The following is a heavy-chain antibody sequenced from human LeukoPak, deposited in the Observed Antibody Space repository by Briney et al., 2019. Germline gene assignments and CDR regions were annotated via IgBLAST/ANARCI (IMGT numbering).Heavy chain of an antibody. J-gene: IGHJ4*02. V-gene: IGHV4-59*01. Sequence: SETLSLTCTVSGDFISSFHWSWLRQPPGKGLEWIAYISYTGSTKYNPSLESRVAISIDTSKNQFSLKLNSVTAADTALYYCAGVGRGDHTWGSYSFDHWGQGTLVTVSS. CDR1: GDFISSFH. CDR2: ISYTGST. D-gene: IGHD3-16*01. CDR3: AGVGRGDHTWGSYSFDH.